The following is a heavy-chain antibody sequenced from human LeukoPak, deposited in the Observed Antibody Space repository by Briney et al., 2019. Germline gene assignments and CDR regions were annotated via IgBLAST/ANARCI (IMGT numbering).Heavy chain of an antibody. CDR2: MNPNSGNT. Sequence: ASVKVSCKASGGTFSSYAINWVRQATGQGLEWMGWMNPNSGNTGYAQKFQGRVTMTRNTSISTAYMELSSLRSEDTAVYYCARSYYYGSGSSRAFDIWGQGTMVTVSS. J-gene: IGHJ3*02. CDR1: GGTFSSYA. D-gene: IGHD3-10*01. CDR3: ARSYYYGSGSSRAFDI. V-gene: IGHV1-8*02.